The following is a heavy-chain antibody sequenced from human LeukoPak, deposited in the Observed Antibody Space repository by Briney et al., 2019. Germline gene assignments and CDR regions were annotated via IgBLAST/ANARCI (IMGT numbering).Heavy chain of an antibody. CDR2: VYHSGST. J-gene: IGHJ4*02. CDR1: GGSISSSYW. CDR3: ARGEYVWGSYRQYPPFDY. Sequence: SETLSLTCAVSGGSISSSYWWSWVRQPPGKGLEWIGEVYHSGSTNYSPSLKSRVTISVDTSKNQFSLKLSSVTAADTAVYYCARGEYVWGSYRQYPPFDYWGQGTLVTVSS. D-gene: IGHD3-16*02. V-gene: IGHV4-4*02.